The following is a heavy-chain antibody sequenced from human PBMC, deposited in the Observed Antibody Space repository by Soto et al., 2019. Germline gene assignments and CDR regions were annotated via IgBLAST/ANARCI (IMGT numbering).Heavy chain of an antibody. J-gene: IGHJ6*02. CDR2: ISYDGSNK. CDR3: AKELLVVVTGYHYYGMDV. D-gene: IGHD2-21*02. V-gene: IGHV3-30*18. CDR1: GFTFSSYG. Sequence: PGGSLRLSCAASGFTFSSYGMHWVRQAPGKGLEWVAVISYDGSNKYYADPVKGRFTISRDNSKNTLYLQMNSLRAEDTAVYYCAKELLVVVTGYHYYGMDVWGQGTTVTVSS.